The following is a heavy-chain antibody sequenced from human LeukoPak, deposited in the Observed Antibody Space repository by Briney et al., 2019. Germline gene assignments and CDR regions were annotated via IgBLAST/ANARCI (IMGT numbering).Heavy chain of an antibody. CDR2: IIPIFGTA. Sequence: SVKVSYKASGYTFTGYYMHWVRQAPGQGLEWMGGIIPIFGTANCAQKFQGRVTITADKSTSTAYMELSSLRSEDTAVYYCASTPGYSSSLPYYYYMDVWGKGTTVTVSS. J-gene: IGHJ6*03. V-gene: IGHV1-69*06. D-gene: IGHD6-13*01. CDR1: GYTFTGYY. CDR3: ASTPGYSSSLPYYYYMDV.